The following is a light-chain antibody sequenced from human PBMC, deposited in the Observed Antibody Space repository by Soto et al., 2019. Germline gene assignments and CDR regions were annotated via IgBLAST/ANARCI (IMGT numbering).Light chain of an antibody. J-gene: IGLJ3*02. V-gene: IGLV1-40*01. CDR3: QSHDSYMGRV. CDR1: RSNIGADFD. Sequence: QSVLTQPPSVSGAPGQRVTISCTGSRSNIGADFDVHWYQQLPGTAPKLLIYGNSNRPSGVPDRFSGSKSGTSASLVITGLQAEDEAEYYCQSHDSYMGRVFGGGTKLTVL. CDR2: GNS.